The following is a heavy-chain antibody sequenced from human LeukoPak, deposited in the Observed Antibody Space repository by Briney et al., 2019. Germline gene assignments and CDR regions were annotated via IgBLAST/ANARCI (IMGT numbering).Heavy chain of an antibody. V-gene: IGHV1-3*01. CDR2: INAGNGKT. D-gene: IGHD3-10*01. CDR3: AAGGSGSAIDY. J-gene: IGHJ4*02. CDR1: GFIFTAPA. Sequence: ASVKVSCKASGFIFTAPAIHWVRRAPGQRLEGMGWINAGNGKTKYSQKFQGRVIITRDTSATTAYMDLSSLRSEDTAVYYCAAGGSGSAIDYWGQGTLVTVSS.